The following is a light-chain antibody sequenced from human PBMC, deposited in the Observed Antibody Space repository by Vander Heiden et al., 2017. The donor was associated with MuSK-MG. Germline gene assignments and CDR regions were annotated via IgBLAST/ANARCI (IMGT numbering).Light chain of an antibody. CDR3: QQYDSVPLT. CDR2: GAS. J-gene: IGKJ4*01. V-gene: IGKV1-NL1*01. CDR1: QGIPSS. Sequence: DIQMTQSPSSLSASVGDRVTISCRASQGIPSSLAWYQQKPGKAPRLLLYGASSLGSAVPSRFSGSGSGTDYTLTISSLQPEDFTTYYCQQYDSVPLTFGGGTKVDIK.